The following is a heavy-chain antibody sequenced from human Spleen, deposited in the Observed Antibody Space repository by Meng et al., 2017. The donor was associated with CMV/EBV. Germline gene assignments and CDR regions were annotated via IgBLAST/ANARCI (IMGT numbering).Heavy chain of an antibody. D-gene: IGHD4-11*01. J-gene: IGHJ4*02. CDR2: ISSDGSRK. CDR1: GFTFSSYA. V-gene: IGHV3-30*14. Sequence: GGSLRLSCAASGFTFSSYAMSWVRQAPGKGLEWVALISSDGSRKSYTDSVKGRFTISRDNSKNTLYLQMNSLRHEDTAVYYCARDNGLPRPAFDYWGQGTLVTVSS. CDR3: ARDNGLPRPAFDY.